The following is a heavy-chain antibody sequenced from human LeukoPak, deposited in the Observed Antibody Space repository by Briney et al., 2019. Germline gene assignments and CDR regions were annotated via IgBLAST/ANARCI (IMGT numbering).Heavy chain of an antibody. V-gene: IGHV3-48*03. J-gene: IGHJ4*02. CDR2: ISSSGSTI. D-gene: IGHD1-7*01. CDR3: AREGLYNWNYAADY. CDR1: GFTFSSYE. Sequence: GGSLRLSCAASGFTFSSYEMNWVRQAPGKGLEWVSYISSSGSTIYYADSVKGRFTISRDNAKNSLYLQMNSLRAEDTAVYYCAREGLYNWNYAADYWGQGTLVTVSS.